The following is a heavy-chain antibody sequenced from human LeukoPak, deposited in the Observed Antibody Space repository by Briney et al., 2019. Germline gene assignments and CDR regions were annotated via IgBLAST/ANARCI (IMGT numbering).Heavy chain of an antibody. CDR2: INPNNDDT. CDR1: GYSFTDYY. V-gene: IGHV1-2*02. J-gene: IGHJ6*02. Sequence: ASVKVSCKASGYSFTDYYVHWVRQAPGQGLEWMGWINPNNDDTKYAQKFQGRVTMTRDTSITTAYMELSSLTSDDTAVYYCARSSVMDVWGQGTTVTVSS. CDR3: ARSSVMDV. D-gene: IGHD5/OR15-5a*01.